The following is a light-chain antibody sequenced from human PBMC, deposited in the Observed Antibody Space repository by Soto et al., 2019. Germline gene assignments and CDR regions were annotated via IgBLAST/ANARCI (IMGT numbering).Light chain of an antibody. CDR3: CSYAGSSTWV. V-gene: IGLV2-23*01. CDR1: SSDVGTYNV. J-gene: IGLJ3*02. CDR2: EGS. Sequence: SALTQPASVSGSPGQSITISCTGTSSDVGTYNVVSWYQQHPGKAPKLIIYEGSKRPSGVSNRLSGSKSGNTASLTISGLQAEDEADYYCCSYAGSSTWVFGGGTKLTVL.